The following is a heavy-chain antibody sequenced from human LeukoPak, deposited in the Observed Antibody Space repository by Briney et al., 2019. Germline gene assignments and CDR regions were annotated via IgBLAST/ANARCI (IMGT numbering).Heavy chain of an antibody. J-gene: IGHJ6*02. D-gene: IGHD4-17*01. CDR3: ARAPTTVTKYTLPYYYYGMDV. V-gene: IGHV3-30-3*01. CDR2: ISYDGSNK. Sequence: GGSLRLSCAASGFSFNTYAMHWVRQAPGKGLEWVAVISYDGSNKYYADSVKGRFTISRDNSKNTLYLQMNSLRAEDTAVYYCARAPTTVTKYTLPYYYYGMDVWGQGTTVTVSS. CDR1: GFSFNTYA.